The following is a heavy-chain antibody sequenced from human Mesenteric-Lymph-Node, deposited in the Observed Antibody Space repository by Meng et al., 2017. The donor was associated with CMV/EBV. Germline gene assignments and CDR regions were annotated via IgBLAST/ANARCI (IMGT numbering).Heavy chain of an antibody. CDR2: IYSGGST. CDR3: ARGGGLYYFDY. CDR1: GVTFNSET. J-gene: IGHJ4*02. V-gene: IGHV3-53*01. Sequence: GGSLRLSCAASGVTFNSETMSWVRQAPGKGLEWVSVIYSGGSTYYADSVKGRFTISRDISKSTLYLQMNSLRVEDTAVYYCARGGGLYYFDYWGQGTLVTVSS. D-gene: IGHD2/OR15-2a*01.